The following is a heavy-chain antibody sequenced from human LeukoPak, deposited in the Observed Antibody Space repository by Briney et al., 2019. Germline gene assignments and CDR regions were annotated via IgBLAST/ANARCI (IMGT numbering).Heavy chain of an antibody. CDR1: GGSISSYY. CDR2: IYYSGST. D-gene: IGHD1-14*01. Sequence: SETLSLTCTVSGGSISSYYSSWIRQPPGKGLEWIGYIYYSGSTNYNPSLKSRVTISVDTSKNQFSLKLSSVTAADTAVYYCARSVGNAFDIWGQGTMVTVSS. V-gene: IGHV4-59*08. CDR3: ARSVGNAFDI. J-gene: IGHJ3*02.